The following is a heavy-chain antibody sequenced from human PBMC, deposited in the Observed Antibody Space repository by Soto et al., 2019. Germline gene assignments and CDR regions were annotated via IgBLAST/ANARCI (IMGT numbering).Heavy chain of an antibody. Sequence: LRLSCAASGFTFSGYAMHCVRQAPGKGLQWVAVISDDGTNKHYADSVRGRFTISRDNSKNTLYLQMDSLRPEDTAFYYCARDGTSSGLWLRPDYWGQGNQVTVSS. V-gene: IGHV3-30-3*01. CDR1: GFTFSGYA. CDR2: ISDDGTNK. J-gene: IGHJ4*02. CDR3: ARDGTSSGLWLRPDY. D-gene: IGHD5-18*01.